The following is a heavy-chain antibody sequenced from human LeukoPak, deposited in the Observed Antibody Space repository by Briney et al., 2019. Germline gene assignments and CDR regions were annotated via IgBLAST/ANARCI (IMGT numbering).Heavy chain of an antibody. D-gene: IGHD4-17*01. CDR1: GFTFSSYA. J-gene: IGHJ4*02. CDR3: ATHTVTTSMFDY. V-gene: IGHV3-23*01. CDR2: ISGSGGST. Sequence: GGSLILSCAASGFTFSSYAMSWVRQAPGKGLEWVSAISGSGGSTYYADSVKGRFTISRDNSKNTLYLQMNSLRAEDTAVYYCATHTVTTSMFDYWGQGTLVTVSS.